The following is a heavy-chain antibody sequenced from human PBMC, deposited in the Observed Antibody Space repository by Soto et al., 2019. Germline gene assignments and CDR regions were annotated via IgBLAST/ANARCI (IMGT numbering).Heavy chain of an antibody. J-gene: IGHJ4*02. Sequence: GGSLRLSCAASVFTFSSYAMNWVRQAPGKGLEWVSVTLGSGGRTYYADSVKGRFTISRDNSKNTVYLQMNSLRAEDTAVYYCLKDGSSANTTPCWGQGTPVTVSS. CDR2: TLGSGGRT. D-gene: IGHD3-10*01. CDR1: VFTFSSYA. CDR3: LKDGSSANTTPC. V-gene: IGHV3-23*01.